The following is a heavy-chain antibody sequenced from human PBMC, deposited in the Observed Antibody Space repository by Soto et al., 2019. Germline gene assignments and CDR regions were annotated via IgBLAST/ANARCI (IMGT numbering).Heavy chain of an antibody. CDR2: IYYSGST. CDR1: GGSISSGDYY. D-gene: IGHD3-3*01. Sequence: PSETLSLTCTVSGGSISSGDYYWSWIRQPPGKGLEWIGYIYYSGSTYYNPSLKSRVTISVDTSKNQLSLKLSSVTAADTAVYYCAREVVARSGSVRSYGMDVWGQGTTVTVSS. V-gene: IGHV4-30-4*01. CDR3: AREVVARSGSVRSYGMDV. J-gene: IGHJ6*02.